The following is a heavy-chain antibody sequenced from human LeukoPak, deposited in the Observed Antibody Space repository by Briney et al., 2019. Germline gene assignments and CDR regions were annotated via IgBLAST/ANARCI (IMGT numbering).Heavy chain of an antibody. V-gene: IGHV4-4*07. CDR1: GGSITSYY. J-gene: IGHJ3*02. CDR3: ARDSTARAYDI. Sequence: SETLSLTCSVSGGSITSYYWSRIRKPAGKGLEWIGRIYTSGSTNYSPSLKSRITMSVDTSNNQFSLNLSSVTAADTAVYYCARDSTARAYDIWGQGTMVTVSS. CDR2: IYTSGST. D-gene: IGHD2-2*01.